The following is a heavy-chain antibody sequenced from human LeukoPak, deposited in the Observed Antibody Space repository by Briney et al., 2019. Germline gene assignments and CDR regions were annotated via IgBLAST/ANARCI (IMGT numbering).Heavy chain of an antibody. CDR1: GFTFSSYS. D-gene: IGHD3-3*01. V-gene: IGHV3-21*03. CDR3: TRSYDVWTGYLVSDRYFDY. CDR2: ISSSSSYI. Sequence: GGSLRLSCAASGFTFSSYSMNWVRQAPGKGLEWVSSISSSSSYIYCADSVKGRFTISRDNAKNSLYLQMNSLKTEDTAVYYCTRSYDVWTGYLVSDRYFDYWGQGTLVTVSS. J-gene: IGHJ4*02.